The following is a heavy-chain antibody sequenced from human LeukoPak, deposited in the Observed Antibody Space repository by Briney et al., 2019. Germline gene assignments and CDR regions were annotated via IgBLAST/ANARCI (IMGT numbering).Heavy chain of an antibody. Sequence: PSETLSLTCIVSGGSISGYYWSWIRQPPGRGLEWIGSIYYSGSTNYNPSLKSRVTILLDTSKNQFSLRLSSVTAADTAVYYCARGRGTTQAFDIWGQGTILTVSS. CDR3: ARGRGTTQAFDI. D-gene: IGHD1-7*01. CDR2: IYYSGST. V-gene: IGHV4-59*01. J-gene: IGHJ3*02. CDR1: GGSISGYY.